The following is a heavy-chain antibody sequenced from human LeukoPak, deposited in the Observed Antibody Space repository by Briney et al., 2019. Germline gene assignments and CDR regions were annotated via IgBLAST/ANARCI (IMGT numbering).Heavy chain of an antibody. Sequence: PGGSLRLSCAGSGFPFGSYVMTWVRQAPEKGLEWIAYINHNAEMIFYPDSVKGRFTISRDNAKNSLYLQMNALRYEDTAIYYCATDHYWAFDLWGQATLVIVSS. CDR1: GFPFGSYV. V-gene: IGHV3-48*02. J-gene: IGHJ4*02. CDR2: INHNAEMI. D-gene: IGHD3-9*01. CDR3: ATDHYWAFDL.